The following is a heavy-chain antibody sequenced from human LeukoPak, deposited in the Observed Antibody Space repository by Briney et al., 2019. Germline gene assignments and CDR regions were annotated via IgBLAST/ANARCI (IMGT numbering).Heavy chain of an antibody. Sequence: GGSRRLSCAASGFTFSSYAMSWVHQAPGKGLEWVSAISGSGGSTYYADSVKGRFTISRDNSKNTLYLQMNSLRAEDTAVYYCAKGIDYGDYEVFDPWGQGTLVTVSS. CDR2: ISGSGGST. D-gene: IGHD4-17*01. V-gene: IGHV3-23*01. J-gene: IGHJ5*02. CDR3: AKGIDYGDYEVFDP. CDR1: GFTFSSYA.